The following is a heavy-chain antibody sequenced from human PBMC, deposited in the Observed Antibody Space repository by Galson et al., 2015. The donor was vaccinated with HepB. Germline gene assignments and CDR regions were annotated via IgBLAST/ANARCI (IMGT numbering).Heavy chain of an antibody. V-gene: IGHV5-10-1*01. Sequence: SGAEVKKPGESLRISCKGSGYSFTSYWISWVRQMPGKGLEWMGRIDPSDSYTNYSPSFQGHVTISADKSISTAYLQWSSLKASDTAIYYCARRLVLVAATGRGSYCVGMEVWGQGTTVTVSS. D-gene: IGHD2-15*01. J-gene: IGHJ6*02. CDR3: ARRLVLVAATGRGSYCVGMEV. CDR2: IDPSDSYT. CDR1: GYSFTSYW.